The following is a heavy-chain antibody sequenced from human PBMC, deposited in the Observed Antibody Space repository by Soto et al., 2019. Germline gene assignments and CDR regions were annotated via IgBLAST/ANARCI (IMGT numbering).Heavy chain of an antibody. Sequence: QVQLVESGGGVVQPGRSLRLSCAASEFTFSRHGMHWVRQAPGKGLQWVGVIWSDGSNEVYADSVKGRFIISRANSKNILYLQMNSLRAEDTAVYYCARERTFGDNKHNYMDVWGTGITVTVSS. CDR1: EFTFSRHG. D-gene: IGHD3-10*01. CDR3: ARERTFGDNKHNYMDV. J-gene: IGHJ6*03. V-gene: IGHV3-33*01. CDR2: IWSDGSNE.